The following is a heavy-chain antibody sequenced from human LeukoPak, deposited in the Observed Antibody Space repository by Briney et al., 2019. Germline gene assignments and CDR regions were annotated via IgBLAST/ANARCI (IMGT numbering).Heavy chain of an antibody. CDR2: ISSSSSTI. D-gene: IGHD3-10*01. V-gene: IGHV3-48*01. CDR1: GFTFSSYS. J-gene: IGHJ4*02. CDR3: ARGRVITMVRGVLVY. Sequence: GGSLRLSCAASGFTFSSYSMNWVRQAPGKGLEWVSYISSSSSTIYYADSVKGRFTISRDNDKNSLYLQMNSLRAEDTAVYYCARGRVITMVRGVLVYWGQGTLVTVSS.